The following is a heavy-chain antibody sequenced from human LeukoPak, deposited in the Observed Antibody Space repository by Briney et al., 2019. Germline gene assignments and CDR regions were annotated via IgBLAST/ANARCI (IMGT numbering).Heavy chain of an antibody. CDR1: GYTFTSNW. CDR3: ARVGDIVVVPAAEYYFDY. D-gene: IGHD2-2*01. Sequence: GESLKISCKGSGYTFTSNWIGWVRQMPGKGLGWMGIIYPGDSETRYSPSFKGQVTISADRFINTAYLRWSSLKASDTALYYCARVGDIVVVPAAEYYFDYWGQGTLVTVSS. V-gene: IGHV5-51*01. J-gene: IGHJ4*02. CDR2: IYPGDSET.